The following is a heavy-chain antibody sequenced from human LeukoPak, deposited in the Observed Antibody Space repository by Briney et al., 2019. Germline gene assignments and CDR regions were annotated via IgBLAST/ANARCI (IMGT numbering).Heavy chain of an antibody. CDR3: ARGMITIFGVGNWFDP. CDR2: INHSGST. V-gene: IGHV4-34*01. Sequence: PSETLSLTCAVYGGSFSGYYWSWIRQPPAKGLEWIGEINHSGSTNYNPSLKSRVTISVDTSKNQFSLKLSSVTAADTAVYYCARGMITIFGVGNWFDPWGQGTLVTVSS. D-gene: IGHD3-3*01. J-gene: IGHJ5*02. CDR1: GGSFSGYY.